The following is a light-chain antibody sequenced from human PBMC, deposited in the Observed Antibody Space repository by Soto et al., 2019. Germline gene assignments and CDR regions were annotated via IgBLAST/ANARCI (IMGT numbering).Light chain of an antibody. CDR2: GVS. V-gene: IGKV1-9*01. Sequence: IQLTQSPSFLSASVGDRVTITCRASQRVSSYLNWYQQKPGKTPKLLISGVSTLESGVSSRFSGSGSTTDFTLTISSLQPEDFATYYRLQIHTFPRTFGQGTKVEIK. CDR1: QRVSSY. J-gene: IGKJ2*01. CDR3: LQIHTFPRT.